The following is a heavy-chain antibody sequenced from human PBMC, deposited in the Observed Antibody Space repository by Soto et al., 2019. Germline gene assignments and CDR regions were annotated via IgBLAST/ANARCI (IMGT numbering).Heavy chain of an antibody. J-gene: IGHJ6*02. CDR1: GFSFSDYD. V-gene: IGHV3-13*01. CDR2: IGIAGDT. Sequence: DVQLVESGGTLVQPGGSLRLSCAASGFSFSDYDMHWVRQASGKGLEWVSGIGIAGDTYYSGSVKGRFTISRENAKKSLYLQMNSLGAGDTAVYYCARDRHGMDVWGQGTTVIVSS. CDR3: ARDRHGMDV.